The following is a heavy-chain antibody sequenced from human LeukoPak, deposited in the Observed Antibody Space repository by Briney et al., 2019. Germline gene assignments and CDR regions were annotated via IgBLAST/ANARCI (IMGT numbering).Heavy chain of an antibody. J-gene: IGHJ4*02. CDR3: SSSGSYGVWYFDY. CDR1: GGTFSSYA. Sequence: SVKVSCKASGGTFSSYAISWVRQAPGQGLEWMGGIIPIFGTANYAQKFQGRVTNTTDESTSTAYMELSSLRSEDTAVYYCSSSGSYGVWYFDYWRQGTLVTDSS. CDR2: IIPIFGTA. D-gene: IGHD1-26*01. V-gene: IGHV1-69*05.